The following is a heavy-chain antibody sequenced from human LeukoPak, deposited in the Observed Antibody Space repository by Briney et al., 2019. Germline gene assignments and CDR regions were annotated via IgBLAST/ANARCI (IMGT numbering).Heavy chain of an antibody. CDR1: GFTFSSYW. Sequence: GGSLRLSCAASGFTFSSYWMHWVRQAAGKGLVWVSRIKSDGSTNYADSVKGRFTISRDNAKNTVSLQMNSLRAEDTGVYYCAKDHLNYYDSSGYYPPGYWGQGTLVTVSS. J-gene: IGHJ4*02. D-gene: IGHD3-22*01. CDR2: IKSDGST. V-gene: IGHV3-74*01. CDR3: AKDHLNYYDSSGYYPPGY.